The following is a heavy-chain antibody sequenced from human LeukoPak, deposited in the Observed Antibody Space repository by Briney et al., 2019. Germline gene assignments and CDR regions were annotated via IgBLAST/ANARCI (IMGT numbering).Heavy chain of an antibody. Sequence: GGSLRLSCAASGFTFSSYAMSWVRQAPGKGLEWVSAISGSGGSTYYADSVKGRFTISRDNSKNTLYLQMNSLRAEDTAVYYCAKDSGQYYYDSSASDYWGQGTLVTVSS. J-gene: IGHJ4*02. CDR3: AKDSGQYYYDSSASDY. CDR2: ISGSGGST. CDR1: GFTFSSYA. V-gene: IGHV3-23*01. D-gene: IGHD3-22*01.